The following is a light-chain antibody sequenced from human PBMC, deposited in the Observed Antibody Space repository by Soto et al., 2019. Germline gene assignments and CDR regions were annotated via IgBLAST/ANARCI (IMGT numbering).Light chain of an antibody. Sequence: EIVLTQSPVTLSLAPGEGATLXXRASQGVGSTLAWYQQKPGQAPRLXIYGTSTRATGIPARFSGSRSGTEFTLTISSLQSEDFAVYYCQPYNNWPLTFGGGTKVDIK. CDR1: QGVGST. CDR2: GTS. V-gene: IGKV3-15*01. J-gene: IGKJ4*02. CDR3: QPYNNWPLT.